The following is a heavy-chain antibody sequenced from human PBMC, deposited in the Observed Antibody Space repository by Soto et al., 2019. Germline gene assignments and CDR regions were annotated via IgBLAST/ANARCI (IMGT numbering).Heavy chain of an antibody. J-gene: IGHJ4*02. CDR2: ITGTGGGT. D-gene: IGHD3-16*01. Sequence: EVQLLESGGGLVQPGGSLRLSCAASGCTFTSYAINWVRQAPGKGLEWVSGITGTGGGTDYADSVRGRFAVSRDNSKNTLYLHMNSLRAEDTAIYYCVKVSYYDISFGGQGTLVTVSS. CDR1: GCTFTSYA. V-gene: IGHV3-23*01. CDR3: VKVSYYDISF.